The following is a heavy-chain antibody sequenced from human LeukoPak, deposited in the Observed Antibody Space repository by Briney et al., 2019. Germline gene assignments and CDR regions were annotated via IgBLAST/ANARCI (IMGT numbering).Heavy chain of an antibody. V-gene: IGHV5-51*01. CDR3: ARHYYDYVWGSYGIDY. J-gene: IGHJ4*02. D-gene: IGHD3-16*01. CDR1: GYSFTSYW. Sequence: GESLKISCKGTGYSFTSYWIGWVRQMPGKGLEWMGIIYPGDSDTRYSPSFQGQVTISADKSTSTAYLQWSSLKASDTAMYYCARHYYDYVWGSYGIDYWGQGTLVTVSS. CDR2: IYPGDSDT.